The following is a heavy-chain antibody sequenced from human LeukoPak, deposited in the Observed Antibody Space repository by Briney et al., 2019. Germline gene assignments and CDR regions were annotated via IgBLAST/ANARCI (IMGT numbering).Heavy chain of an antibody. V-gene: IGHV3-21*01. CDR2: ISSSSSYI. Sequence: GGSLRLPCAASGFTFSSCSMNWLRQAPGKGLEWVSSISSSSSYIYYADSVKGRFTISRDNAKNSLYLQMNSLRAEDTAVYYCVRVVPAANYYYYGMDVWGQGTTVTVSS. D-gene: IGHD2-2*01. CDR1: GFTFSSCS. CDR3: VRVVPAANYYYYGMDV. J-gene: IGHJ6*02.